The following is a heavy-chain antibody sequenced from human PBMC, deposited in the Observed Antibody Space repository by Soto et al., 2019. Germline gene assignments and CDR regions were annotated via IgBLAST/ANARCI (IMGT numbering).Heavy chain of an antibody. D-gene: IGHD6-19*01. CDR1: SFTFRSGA. J-gene: IGHJ4*02. CDR3: AKSWGSGWYGGASFDY. CDR2: ISYDGSNK. V-gene: IGHV3-30*18. Sequence: LSCAASSFTFRSGAKQLARHSPCQGLGWVAVISYDGSNKYYADSVKGRFTISRDNSKNTLYLQMNSLRDEDTAVYYCAKSWGSGWYGGASFDYWGQGPLVTVSS.